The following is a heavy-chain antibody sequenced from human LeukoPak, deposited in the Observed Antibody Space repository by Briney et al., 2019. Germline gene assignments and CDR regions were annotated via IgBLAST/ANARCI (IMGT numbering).Heavy chain of an antibody. CDR1: GYSFTSYW. D-gene: IGHD3-22*01. J-gene: IGHJ5*02. CDR3: ARHYYYDSSGYYPRTPKNWFDP. CDR2: VYPGDSDT. V-gene: IGHV5-51*01. Sequence: GESLEISWKGSGYSFTSYWIGWVRQVPGKGLEWMGIVYPGDSDTRYSPSLEGQVTISAHKSISTAYLQWSSLKASDTAMYYCARHYYYDSSGYYPRTPKNWFDPWGQGTLVTVSS.